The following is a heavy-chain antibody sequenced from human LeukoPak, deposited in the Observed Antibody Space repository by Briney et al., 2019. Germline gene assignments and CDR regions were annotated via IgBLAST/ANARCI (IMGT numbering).Heavy chain of an antibody. D-gene: IGHD2-21*01. J-gene: IGHJ1*01. CDR3: ARYCGGSATDYFHY. V-gene: IGHV1-18*01. CDR2: ISGKTGKV. CDR1: GYDFTDCG. Sequence: ASVKVSCKASGYDFTDCGIAWVRRAPGQGLEWMGSISGKTGKVDVAQEFQGRVTMTADTSTNTAYVDLGSLRSDDTAVYYCARYCGGSATDYFHYWGQGTLVIVSS.